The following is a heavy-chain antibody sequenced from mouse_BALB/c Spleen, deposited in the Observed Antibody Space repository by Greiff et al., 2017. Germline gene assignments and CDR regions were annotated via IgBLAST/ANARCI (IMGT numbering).Heavy chain of an antibody. J-gene: IGHJ4*01. CDR2: LNPGSGGT. D-gene: IGHD1-1*01. CDR3: ASTYSNRYMYAMDY. Sequence: VQLQQSGAELVRPGPSVKVSCKASGYAFTNYLIEWVKQRPGQGLEWIGLLNPGSGGTNYNEKFKGKATLTADKSSSTAYMQLSSLTSDDSAVYFCASTYSNRYMYAMDYWGQGTSVTVSS. CDR1: GYAFTNYL. V-gene: IGHV1-54*01.